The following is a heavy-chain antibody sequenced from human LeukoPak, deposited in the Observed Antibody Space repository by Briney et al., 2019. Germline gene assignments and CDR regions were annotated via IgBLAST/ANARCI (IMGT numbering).Heavy chain of an antibody. Sequence: PGGSLRLSCAASVFTLSSYGMHWVRQAPGKGLEWVAFIRYDGSNKYYADSVMGRFTISRDNSKNTLYLQMNSLRAEDTAVYYCAGSLVPESAFDIWGQGTMVTVSS. CDR1: VFTLSSYG. D-gene: IGHD2-15*01. CDR2: IRYDGSNK. CDR3: AGSLVPESAFDI. V-gene: IGHV3-30*02. J-gene: IGHJ3*02.